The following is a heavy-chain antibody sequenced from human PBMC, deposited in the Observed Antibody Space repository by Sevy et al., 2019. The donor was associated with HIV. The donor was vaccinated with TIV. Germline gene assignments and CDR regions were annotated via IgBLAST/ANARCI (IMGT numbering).Heavy chain of an antibody. V-gene: IGHV1-18*01. CDR1: GYTFSTYR. CDR2: ISPHNGDT. J-gene: IGHJ4*02. D-gene: IGHD2-15*01. Sequence: ASVKVSCKVSGYTFSTYRITWVRQAPGQGLEWMGWISPHNGDTNYAQKLQGRVTMITDTSTSKAYMELRGLRSDDTAVYYCARAYCSGGRCYSLAYWGQGTLVTVSS. CDR3: ARAYCSGGRCYSLAY.